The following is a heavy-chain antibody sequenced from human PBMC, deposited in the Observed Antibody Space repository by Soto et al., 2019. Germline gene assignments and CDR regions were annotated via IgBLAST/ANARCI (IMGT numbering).Heavy chain of an antibody. Sequence: QITLKESGPTLVKPTQTLTLTCTFSGFSLSTSEVGVGWIRQPPGKALEWLALIYWDDDKRYSPSLKSRLTITKDTSKNQVVLTMTNMDPVDTDTYYCAHTDYAGGGSNYGMDVWGQGTTVTVSS. CDR2: IYWDDDK. J-gene: IGHJ6*02. D-gene: IGHD4-17*01. CDR1: GFSLSTSEVG. V-gene: IGHV2-5*02. CDR3: AHTDYAGGGSNYGMDV.